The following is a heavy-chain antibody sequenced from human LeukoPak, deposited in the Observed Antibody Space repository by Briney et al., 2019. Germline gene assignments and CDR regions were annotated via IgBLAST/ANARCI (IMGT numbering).Heavy chain of an antibody. Sequence: ASETLTLTCAVDGGSFSGYYWSWIRQPPGKGLEWIGEINHSGSTNYNPSLKSRVTISVDTSKNQFSLKLSSVTAADTAVYYCARGPLPSTSCYNYWGQGTLVTVSS. V-gene: IGHV4-34*01. CDR1: GGSFSGYY. CDR3: ARGPLPSTSCYNY. J-gene: IGHJ4*02. D-gene: IGHD2-2*02. CDR2: INHSGST.